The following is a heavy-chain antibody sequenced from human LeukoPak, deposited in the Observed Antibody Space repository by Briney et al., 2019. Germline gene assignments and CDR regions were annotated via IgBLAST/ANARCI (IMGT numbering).Heavy chain of an antibody. J-gene: IGHJ5*02. D-gene: IGHD1-1*01. Sequence: SETLSLTCTVSGGSISSSSYYWGWIRQPPGKGLEWIGSIYYTGTTYYNPSLNYRVTISVDTSKNQFSLRLTSVTAADTAMYYCARDSIRVQTGTTPWGRGTLVTVSS. V-gene: IGHV4-39*07. CDR3: ARDSIRVQTGTTP. CDR1: GGSISSSSYY. CDR2: IYYTGTT.